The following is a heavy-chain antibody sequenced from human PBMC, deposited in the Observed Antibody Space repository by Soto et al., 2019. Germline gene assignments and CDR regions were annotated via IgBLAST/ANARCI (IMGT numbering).Heavy chain of an antibody. CDR3: ASCVGYSYGFYYYYGMDV. V-gene: IGHV1-2*04. D-gene: IGHD5-18*01. Sequence: ASVKVSFKASGYTFTGYYMHWVRQAPGQGLEWMGWINPNSGGTNYAQKFQGWVTMTRDTCISKAYMELSRLRSDATAVYYCASCVGYSYGFYYYYGMDVWGPGTTVTVSS. J-gene: IGHJ6*02. CDR1: GYTFTGYY. CDR2: INPNSGGT.